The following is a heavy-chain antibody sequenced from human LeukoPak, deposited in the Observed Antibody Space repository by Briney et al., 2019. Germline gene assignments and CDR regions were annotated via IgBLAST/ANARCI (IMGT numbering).Heavy chain of an antibody. CDR1: GYTFTGYY. J-gene: IGHJ6*03. V-gene: IGHV1-2*02. D-gene: IGHD5-18*01. CDR2: INPNSGGT. Sequence: GASVKVSCKASGYTFTGYYMHWVRQAPGQGLEWMGWINPNSGGTNYAQKFQGRVTMTRDTSISTAYMELSRLRSDDTAVYYCARDKESGYTYGPDYYYYYMDVWGKGTTVTVSS. CDR3: ARDKESGYTYGPDYYYYYMDV.